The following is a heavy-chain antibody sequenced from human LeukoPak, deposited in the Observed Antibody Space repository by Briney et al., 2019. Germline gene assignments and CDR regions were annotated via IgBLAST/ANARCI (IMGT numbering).Heavy chain of an antibody. D-gene: IGHD6-19*01. V-gene: IGHV3-74*01. CDR2: INPDGTTT. CDR3: ARVSGYSSGWYDY. J-gene: IGHJ4*02. CDR1: GFTFSTYW. Sequence: GGSLRLSCAAPGFTFSTYWMHWVRQAPGEGLVWVSRINPDGTTTTYADSVKGRFTISRDNAKNTLYLQMNSLRVEDTAVYYCARVSGYSSGWYDYWGQGTLVTVSS.